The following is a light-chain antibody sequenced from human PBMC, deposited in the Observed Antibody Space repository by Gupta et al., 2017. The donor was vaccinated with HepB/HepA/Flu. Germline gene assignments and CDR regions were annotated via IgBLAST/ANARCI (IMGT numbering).Light chain of an antibody. CDR1: SSNIGSNT. Sequence: QSVLTQPPSASGTPGQRVTISCSGSSSNIGSNTVNWYQQLPGTAPKLLIYRNEKRPSGVPDRFSGSESGTSASLAISGLQSEDEADYYCATWDASLNGVVFGGGTKLTVL. J-gene: IGLJ2*01. CDR3: ATWDASLNGVV. CDR2: RNE. V-gene: IGLV1-44*01.